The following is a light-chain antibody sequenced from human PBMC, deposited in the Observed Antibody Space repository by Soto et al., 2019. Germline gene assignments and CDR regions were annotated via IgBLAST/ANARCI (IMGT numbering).Light chain of an antibody. CDR2: GIS. V-gene: IGKV3-20*01. J-gene: IGKJ1*01. CDR1: QSVNANY. CDR3: EQYGSSPRT. Sequence: PGQRATLSCTTSQSVNANYFAWYPQKPGQAPRLLIYGISSRPTGIPERFSGSGSGTDFTLTISRLEPEDFAVYYCEQYGSSPRTFGQGTKVDIK.